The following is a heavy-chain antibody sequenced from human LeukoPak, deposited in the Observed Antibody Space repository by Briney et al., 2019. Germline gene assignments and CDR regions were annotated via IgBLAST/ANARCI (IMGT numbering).Heavy chain of an antibody. CDR3: ARDYYDSSGYYYFDY. CDR1: GFTFSDYY. J-gene: IGHJ4*02. CDR2: ISFSGNTI. D-gene: IGHD3-22*01. Sequence: GGSLRLSCAASGFTFSDYYLSWIRQAPGKGLEWVSYISFSGNTIFYADSVKGRFTISRDNAKNSLYLQMNSLRAEDTAVYYCARDYYDSSGYYYFDYWGQGTLVTVSS. V-gene: IGHV3-11*04.